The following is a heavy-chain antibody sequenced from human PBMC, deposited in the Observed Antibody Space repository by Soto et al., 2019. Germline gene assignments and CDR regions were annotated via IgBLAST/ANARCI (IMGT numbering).Heavy chain of an antibody. D-gene: IGHD3-22*01. Sequence: ASVKVSCKASGYTFTSYSISWVRQAPGQGLEWMGWISAYNGNTNYAQKLQGRVTMTTDTSTSTAYMELRSLRSDDTAVYYCARPYYYDSSGSPRSVYFDYWGQGTLVTAPQ. V-gene: IGHV1-18*01. CDR1: GYTFTSYS. J-gene: IGHJ4*02. CDR2: ISAYNGNT. CDR3: ARPYYYDSSGSPRSVYFDY.